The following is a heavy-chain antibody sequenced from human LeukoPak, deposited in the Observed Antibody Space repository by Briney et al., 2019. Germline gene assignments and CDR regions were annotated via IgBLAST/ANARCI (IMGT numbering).Heavy chain of an antibody. Sequence: SGGSLRLSCTASGFTFGDYAMSWVRQAPGKGLEWVGFITSKAYGGTTEYAASVKGRFTISRDDSKSIAYLQMNSLKTEDTAVYYCTRRVAGTTLNDYWGQGTLVTVSS. CDR2: ITSKAYGGTT. CDR3: TRRVAGTTLNDY. J-gene: IGHJ4*02. V-gene: IGHV3-49*04. D-gene: IGHD6-19*01. CDR1: GFTFGDYA.